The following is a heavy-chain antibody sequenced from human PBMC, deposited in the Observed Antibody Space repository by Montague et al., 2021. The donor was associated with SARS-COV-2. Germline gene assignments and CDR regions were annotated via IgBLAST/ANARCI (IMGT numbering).Heavy chain of an antibody. Sequence: SETLSLTCTVSGGSMTSGSFYWGWVRQSPGKGLEWIGSVHYSGGTYYNPSLRSRVTISEDTSKNQFSLWLNSVTAADTAVYYCARDSRFGPPLESFDYWGQGTLITVSS. D-gene: IGHD3-3*01. CDR1: GGSMTSGSFY. CDR2: VHYSGGT. CDR3: ARDSRFGPPLESFDY. J-gene: IGHJ4*02. V-gene: IGHV4-39*01.